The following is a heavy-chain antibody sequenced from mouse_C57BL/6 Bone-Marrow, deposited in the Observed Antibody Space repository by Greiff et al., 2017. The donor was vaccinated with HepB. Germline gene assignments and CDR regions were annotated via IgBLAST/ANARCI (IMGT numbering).Heavy chain of an antibody. CDR2: IYPSDSET. V-gene: IGHV1-61*01. D-gene: IGHD3-2*02. CDR3: ARGGDSSGYVGYFDY. CDR1: GYTFTSYW. Sequence: VQLQQPGAELVRPGSSVKLSCKASGYTFTSYWMDWVKQRPGQGLEWIGNIYPSDSETHYNQKFKDKATLTVDKSSSTAYMQLSSLTSEDSAVYYCARGGDSSGYVGYFDYWGQGTTLTVSS. J-gene: IGHJ2*01.